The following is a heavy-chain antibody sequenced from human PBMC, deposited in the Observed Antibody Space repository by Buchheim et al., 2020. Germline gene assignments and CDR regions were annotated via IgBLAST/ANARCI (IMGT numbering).Heavy chain of an antibody. D-gene: IGHD2-2*01. Sequence: QLQLQESGPGLVKPSETLSLTCTVSGGSISSSSYYWGWIRQPPGKGLEWIGSIYYSGSTYYNPSLKSRVTISVDTSKNQFSLKLSSVTAADTAVYYCARHYTWLVVPAAQVDYWGQGTL. CDR2: IYYSGST. V-gene: IGHV4-39*01. CDR1: GGSISSSSYY. J-gene: IGHJ4*02. CDR3: ARHYTWLVVPAAQVDY.